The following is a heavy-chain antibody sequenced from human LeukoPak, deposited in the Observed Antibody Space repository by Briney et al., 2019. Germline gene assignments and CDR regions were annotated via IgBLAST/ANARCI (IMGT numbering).Heavy chain of an antibody. V-gene: IGHV3-48*04. CDR3: ARAMDWDLFDY. Sequence: GGSLRLSCAASGFTFSSYSMNWVRQAPGKGLEWVSYISSSSSTIYYADSVKGRFTISRDNAKNSLYLQMNSLRAEDTAVYYCARAMDWDLFDYWGQGTLVTVSS. CDR1: GFTFSSYS. D-gene: IGHD3/OR15-3a*01. J-gene: IGHJ4*02. CDR2: ISSSSSTI.